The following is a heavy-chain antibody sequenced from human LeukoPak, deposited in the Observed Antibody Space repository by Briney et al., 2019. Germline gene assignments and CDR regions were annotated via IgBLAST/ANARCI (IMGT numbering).Heavy chain of an antibody. CDR3: ARGSVVPAAIGSFRYYYGMDV. V-gene: IGHV4-30-2*01. CDR1: GVSISSGGYS. D-gene: IGHD2-2*01. CDR2: IYHSGST. Sequence: PSQTLSLTCAVSGVSISSGGYSWSWIRQPPGKGLEWIGYIYHSGSTYYNPSLKSRVTISVDRSKNQFSLKLSSVTAADTAVYYCARGSVVPAAIGSFRYYYGMDVWGQGTTVTVSS. J-gene: IGHJ6*02.